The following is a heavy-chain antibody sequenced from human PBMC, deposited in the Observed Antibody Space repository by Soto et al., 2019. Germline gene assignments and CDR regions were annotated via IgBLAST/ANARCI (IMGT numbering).Heavy chain of an antibody. CDR3: AKEVHCGGGSCARSEGFDY. V-gene: IGHV3-30*18. Sequence: QVQLVESGGGVVQPGRSLRLSCAASGFIFSSYGMHWVRQAPGKGLEWVAVISYEGSHTYYADSVKGRFTITRDNSKNTLTLQMNSLRPEDTAGYYCAKEVHCGGGSCARSEGFDYWGQGTLLTVSS. J-gene: IGHJ4*02. CDR2: ISYEGSHT. CDR1: GFIFSSYG. D-gene: IGHD2-15*01.